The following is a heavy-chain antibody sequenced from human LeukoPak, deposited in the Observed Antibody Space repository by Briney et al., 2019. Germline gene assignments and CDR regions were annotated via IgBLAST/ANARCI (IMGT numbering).Heavy chain of an antibody. CDR3: ARGGFHYYDSSGQNWFDP. Sequence: ASVKVSCKASGYTFTSYGISWVRQAPGQGLEWMGWISAYNGNTNYAQKLQGRVTMTTDTSTSTAYMELRSLRSDDTAVYYCARGGFHYYDSSGQNWFDPWGQGTLVTVSS. V-gene: IGHV1-18*01. CDR1: GYTFTSYG. CDR2: ISAYNGNT. D-gene: IGHD3-22*01. J-gene: IGHJ5*02.